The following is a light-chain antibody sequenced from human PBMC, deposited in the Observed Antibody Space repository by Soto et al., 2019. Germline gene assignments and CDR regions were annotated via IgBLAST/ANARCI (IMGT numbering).Light chain of an antibody. CDR3: CSYAGRSTFLYV. Sequence: QSALTQPASVSGSPGQSITISCTGTSSDVGSYNLVSWFQQCPGTAPKLLIFEDTKRPSGISNRFSGSKSGNTASLTISGLQAEDEADYYCCSYAGRSTFLYVFGTGTKVTVL. V-gene: IGLV2-23*02. CDR2: EDT. J-gene: IGLJ1*01. CDR1: SSDVGSYNL.